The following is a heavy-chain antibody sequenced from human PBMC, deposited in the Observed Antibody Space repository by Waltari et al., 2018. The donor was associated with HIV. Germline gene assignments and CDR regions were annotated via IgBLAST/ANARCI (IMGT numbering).Heavy chain of an antibody. CDR2: INRDGSIT. CDR1: GLNFSNFW. V-gene: IGHV3-74*01. Sequence: EVQLVESGGGLVQPGGPLRLSCGASGLNFSNFWMPWVCQAPGKGLVWVSRINRDGSITNYADSVKGRFTISRDNAKNTVYLQMNSLRVEDTAVYYCARGGGRYSPPGYWGQGTLVAVSS. J-gene: IGHJ4*02. D-gene: IGHD5-18*01. CDR3: ARGGGRYSPPGY.